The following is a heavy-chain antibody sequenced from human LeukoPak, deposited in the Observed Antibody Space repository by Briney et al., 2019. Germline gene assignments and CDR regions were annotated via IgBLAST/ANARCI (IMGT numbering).Heavy chain of an antibody. CDR1: GFTFSSYW. CDR3: ARSYGDYVFTENWYSDL. D-gene: IGHD4-17*01. Sequence: GGSLRLSCAASGFTFSSYWMSWVRQAPGKGLEWVANIKQDGSEKYYVDSVKGRFTISRDNAKNSLYLQMNSLRAEDTAVYYCARSYGDYVFTENWYSDLWGRGTLVTVSS. J-gene: IGHJ2*01. CDR2: IKQDGSEK. V-gene: IGHV3-7*01.